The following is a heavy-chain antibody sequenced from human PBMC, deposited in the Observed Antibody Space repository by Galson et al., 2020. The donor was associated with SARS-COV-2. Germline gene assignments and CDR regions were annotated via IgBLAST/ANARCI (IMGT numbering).Heavy chain of an antibody. CDR3: ARERYSSSWELDY. J-gene: IGHJ4*02. D-gene: IGHD6-13*01. CDR2: IYTSGST. CDR1: GGSISSGSYY. V-gene: IGHV4-61*02. Sequence: SETLSLTCTVSGGSISSGSYYWSWIRQPAGKGLEWIGRIYTSGSTNYNPSLKSRVTISVDTSKNQFSLKLSSVTAADTAVYYCARERYSSSWELDYWGQGTLVTVSS.